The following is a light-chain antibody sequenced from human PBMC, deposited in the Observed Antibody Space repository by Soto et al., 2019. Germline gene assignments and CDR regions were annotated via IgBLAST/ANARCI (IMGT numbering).Light chain of an antibody. CDR3: CSYAGSYTDV. CDR1: SSDVGDYNF. V-gene: IGLV2-11*01. J-gene: IGLJ1*01. CDR2: DVT. Sequence: QSALTQPRSVSGSPGQSVTISCTGTSSDVGDYNFVSWYQQHPGKAPKLVIYDVTKRPSGVPDRFSGSKSGNTASLTISGLQADDEADYYCCSYAGSYTDVFGTETKLTVL.